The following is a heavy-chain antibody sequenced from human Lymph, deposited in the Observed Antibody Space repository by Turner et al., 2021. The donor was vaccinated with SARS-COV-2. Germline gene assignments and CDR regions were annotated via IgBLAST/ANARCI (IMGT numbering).Heavy chain of an antibody. CDR3: ARDFGQLVQCDYYGMDV. CDR1: GFTFSSYA. J-gene: IGHJ6*02. V-gene: IGHV3-30-3*01. D-gene: IGHD6-6*01. Sequence: QVQLVESGGGVVQPGRSLSLTCAASGFTFSSYAMYWVRQAPGKVLEWVAVISYDGLNKYYADSVKGRLTISRDNSKNTLYLQMNSLRAEDTAVYYCARDFGQLVQCDYYGMDVWGQGTTVTVSS. CDR2: ISYDGLNK.